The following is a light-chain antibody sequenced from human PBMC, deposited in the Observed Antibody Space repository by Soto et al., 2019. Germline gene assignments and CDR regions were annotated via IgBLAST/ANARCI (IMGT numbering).Light chain of an antibody. CDR3: GTWDSSLSAFV. Sequence: QSALAQPTSVSGSPGQSIAISCTGTSSDVGGYNYVSWHQQHPGKAPKVLISVVSNRPSGVSNRFSGSKSGNTASLTISGLQAEDEADYYCGTWDSSLSAFVFGTGTKVTVL. V-gene: IGLV2-14*01. J-gene: IGLJ1*01. CDR1: SSDVGGYNY. CDR2: VVS.